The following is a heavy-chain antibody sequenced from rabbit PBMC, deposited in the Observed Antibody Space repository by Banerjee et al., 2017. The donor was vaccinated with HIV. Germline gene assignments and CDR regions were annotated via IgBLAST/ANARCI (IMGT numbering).Heavy chain of an antibody. Sequence: QEQLEESGGDLVKPEGSLTLTCTASGFSFSSSYYMCWVRQAPGKGLEWIACIYAGSSGSTYYASWAKGRFTISKPSSTTVTLQMTSLTAADTATYFCARNADSSYWGYYFSLWGPGTLVTVS. CDR2: IYAGSSGST. CDR1: GFSFSSSYY. V-gene: IGHV1S45*01. CDR3: ARNADSSYWGYYFSL. D-gene: IGHD8-1*01. J-gene: IGHJ4*01.